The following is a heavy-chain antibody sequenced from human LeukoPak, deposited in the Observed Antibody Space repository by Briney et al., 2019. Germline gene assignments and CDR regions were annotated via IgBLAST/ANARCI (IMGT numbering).Heavy chain of an antibody. CDR3: ASLWFGELSYYFDY. D-gene: IGHD3-10*01. CDR2: IYYSRST. V-gene: IGHV4-39*01. J-gene: IGHJ4*02. CDR1: GGSISSSSYY. Sequence: PSETLPLTCTVSGGSISSSSYYWGWIRQPPGKGLEWIGSIYYSRSTYYNPSLKSRVTISVDTSKNQFSLKLSSVTAADTAVYYCASLWFGELSYYFDYWGQGTLVTVSS.